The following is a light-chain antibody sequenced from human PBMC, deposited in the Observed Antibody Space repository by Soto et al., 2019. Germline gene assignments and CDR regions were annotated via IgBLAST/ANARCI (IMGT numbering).Light chain of an antibody. CDR2: GAS. CDR1: QSVGSSY. CDR3: QQYGSSPRT. J-gene: IGKJ1*01. V-gene: IGKV3-20*01. Sequence: EIGLTQSKGTLSLSPGERATLSCRASQSVGSSYLAWYQQKPGQAPRLLIYGASSRATGIPDRFSGSGSGTDFTLTISRLEPEDFAVYYCQQYGSSPRTFGQGTKVDVK.